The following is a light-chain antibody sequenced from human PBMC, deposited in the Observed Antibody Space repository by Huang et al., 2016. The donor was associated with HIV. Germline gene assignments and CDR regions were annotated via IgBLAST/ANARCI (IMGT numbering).Light chain of an antibody. V-gene: IGKV3-20*01. J-gene: IGKJ1*01. CDR1: HSITNDY. Sequence: EIVLTQSPATLSLSPGERATLSCRASHSITNDYLAWYHQKPGQPPRRLIYGASTRATGIPDRFSGSGSGTEFTLTINRLEPEDFAVYYCQQYGSSRGTFGQGTKVEIK. CDR2: GAS. CDR3: QQYGSSRGT.